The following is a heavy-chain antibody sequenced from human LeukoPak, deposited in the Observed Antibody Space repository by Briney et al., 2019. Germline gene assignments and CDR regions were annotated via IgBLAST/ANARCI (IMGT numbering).Heavy chain of an antibody. J-gene: IGHJ5*02. CDR2: INHSGST. D-gene: IGHD6-6*01. CDR1: GGSFSGYY. Sequence: SETLSLTCAVYGGSFSGYYWSWIRQPPGKGLEWIGEINHSGSTNYNPSLKSRVTISVDTSKNQFSLKLSSVTAADTAVYYCASWTSPLHSSSSAGGWFDPWGQGTLVTVSS. V-gene: IGHV4-34*01. CDR3: ASWTSPLHSSSSAGGWFDP.